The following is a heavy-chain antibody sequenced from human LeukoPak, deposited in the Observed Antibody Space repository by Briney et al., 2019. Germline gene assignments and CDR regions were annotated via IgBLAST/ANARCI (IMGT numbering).Heavy chain of an antibody. Sequence: SETLSLTCTVSGGSISSYYWSWIRQHPGKGLEWIGYIYYSGSTYYNPSLKSRVTISVDTSKNQFSLKLSSVTAADTAVYYCARGLIKQLVYYYGMDVWGQGTTVTVSS. CDR3: ARGLIKQLVYYYGMDV. J-gene: IGHJ6*02. CDR1: GGSISSYY. CDR2: IYYSGST. V-gene: IGHV4-59*06. D-gene: IGHD6-13*01.